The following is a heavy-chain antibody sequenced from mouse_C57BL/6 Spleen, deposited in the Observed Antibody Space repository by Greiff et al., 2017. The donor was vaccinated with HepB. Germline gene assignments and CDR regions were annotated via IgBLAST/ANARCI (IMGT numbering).Heavy chain of an antibody. CDR1: GYTFTDYY. V-gene: IGHV1-75*01. CDR3: ARLYYYGSSYAWFAY. J-gene: IGHJ3*01. D-gene: IGHD1-1*01. Sequence: QVQLQQSGPELVKPGASVKISCKASGYTFTDYYINWVKQRPGQGLEWIGWIFPGSGSTYYNEKFKGKATLTVDKSSSTAYMLLSSLTSEDSAVYFCARLYYYGSSYAWFAYWGQGTLVTVSA. CDR2: IFPGSGST.